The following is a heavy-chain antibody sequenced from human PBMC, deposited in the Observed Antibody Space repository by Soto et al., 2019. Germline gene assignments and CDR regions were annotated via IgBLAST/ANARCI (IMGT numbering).Heavy chain of an antibody. D-gene: IGHD3-16*01. V-gene: IGHV1-69*13. CDR2: IIPIFGTA. CDR3: ARSPWGHYYYYYGMDG. Sequence: SVKVSCTASGGTFSSYAISWVRQAPGQGHEWMGGIIPIFGTANYAQKFQGRVTITADESTSTAYMELSSLRSEDTAVYYCARSPWGHYYYYYGMDGWVQGNTVTVSS. CDR1: GGTFSSYA. J-gene: IGHJ6*02.